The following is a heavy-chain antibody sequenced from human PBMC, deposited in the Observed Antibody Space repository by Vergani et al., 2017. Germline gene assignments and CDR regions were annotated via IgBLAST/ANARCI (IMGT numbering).Heavy chain of an antibody. J-gene: IGHJ5*02. V-gene: IGHV3-48*04. CDR3: ARLPRYCSSTSCRS. Sequence: EVQLVESGGGLVQPGGSLRLSCAASGFTFSSYSMNWVRQAPGKGLEWVSYISSSSSTIYYADSVKGRFPISRDNAKNSLYQQMNSLRAEDTAVYYCARLPRYCSSTSCRSWGQGTLVTVSS. CDR2: ISSSSSTI. CDR1: GFTFSSYS. D-gene: IGHD2-2*01.